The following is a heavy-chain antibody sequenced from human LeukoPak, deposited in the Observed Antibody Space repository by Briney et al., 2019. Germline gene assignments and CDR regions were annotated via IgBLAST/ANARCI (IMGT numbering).Heavy chain of an antibody. D-gene: IGHD2-21*02. CDR3: ASIVVVTAANWFDP. V-gene: IGHV4-34*01. CDR1: GFTFSNAW. CDR2: INHSGST. J-gene: IGHJ5*02. Sequence: GSLRLSCAASGFTFSNAWMSWVRQPPGKGLEWIGEINHSGSTSYNPSLKSRVTISVDRSKNQFSLKLSSVTAADTAVYFCASIVVVTAANWFDPWGQGTLVTVSS.